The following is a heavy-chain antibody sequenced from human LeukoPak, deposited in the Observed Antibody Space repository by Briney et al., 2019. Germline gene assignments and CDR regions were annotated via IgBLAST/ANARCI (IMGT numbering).Heavy chain of an antibody. CDR3: AKRKAGGYALDI. CDR1: GFSFDDYA. D-gene: IGHD3-16*01. V-gene: IGHV3-9*01. Sequence: GGSLRLSCAALGFSFDDYAMYWVRQATGKGLEWVSGISWSSVSIGYADSVKGRFTISRDNAKNSLYLQMNSLKAEDTALYYCAKRKAGGYALDIWGQGTMVTVSS. CDR2: ISWSSVSI. J-gene: IGHJ3*02.